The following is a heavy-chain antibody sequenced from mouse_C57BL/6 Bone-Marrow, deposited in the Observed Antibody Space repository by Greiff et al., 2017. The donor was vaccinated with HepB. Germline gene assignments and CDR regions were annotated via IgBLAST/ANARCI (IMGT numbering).Heavy chain of an antibody. CDR1: GFPITSGYY. Sequence: VKLVESGPGLVKPSQSLFLTCSITGFPITSGYYWIWIRQSPGKPLEWMGYITHSGETFYNPSLQSPISITRETSKNQFFLQLNSVTTEDTAMYYCAGVTPYYYAMDYWGQGTSVTVSS. CDR2: ITHSGET. V-gene: IGHV12-3*01. J-gene: IGHJ4*01. CDR3: AGVTPYYYAMDY.